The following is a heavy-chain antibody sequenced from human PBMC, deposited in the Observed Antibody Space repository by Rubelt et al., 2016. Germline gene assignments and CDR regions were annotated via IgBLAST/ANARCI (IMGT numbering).Heavy chain of an antibody. V-gene: IGHV3-23*01. CDR2: ISGSSGST. CDR3: AKDRGGSYYAGHY. Sequence: GGGLVQPGGSLRLSCAASGFTFSAYAMTWVRQAPGKGLEWVSHISGSSGSTYYADSVKGRFTISRDNSRNTLYLQMNSLRAEDTAVYYCAKDRGGSYYAGHYWGQGTLVTVSS. D-gene: IGHD1-26*01. J-gene: IGHJ4*02. CDR1: GFTFSAYA.